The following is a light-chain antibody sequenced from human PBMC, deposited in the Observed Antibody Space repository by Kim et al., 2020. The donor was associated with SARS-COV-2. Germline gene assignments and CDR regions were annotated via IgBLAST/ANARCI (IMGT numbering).Light chain of an antibody. V-gene: IGKV1-5*03. CDR2: ETS. CDR3: QQYDSNYT. J-gene: IGKJ2*01. CDR1: QSISKW. Sequence: LSASVGDRVTIPCRASQSISKWLAWYQMQPGKAPKLLIFETSYLQSGVPLRFSASGSGTEFTLTISSLEPDDFATYYCQQYDSNYTFGQGTKLEI.